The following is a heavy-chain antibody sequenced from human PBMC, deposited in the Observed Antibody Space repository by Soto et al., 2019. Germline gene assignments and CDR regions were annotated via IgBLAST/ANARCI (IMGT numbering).Heavy chain of an antibody. CDR2: ISSSSSTI. J-gene: IGHJ3*02. Sequence: GGSLRLSCAASRFTFSSYSMNWVRQAPGKGLEWVSYISSSSSTIYYADSVKGRFTISRDNAKNSLYLQVNSLRDEDTAVYYCVRFCCAVTLRDVFDIWRQGTMVTGSS. CDR3: VRFCCAVTLRDVFDI. V-gene: IGHV3-48*02. CDR1: RFTFSSYS. D-gene: IGHD4-17*01.